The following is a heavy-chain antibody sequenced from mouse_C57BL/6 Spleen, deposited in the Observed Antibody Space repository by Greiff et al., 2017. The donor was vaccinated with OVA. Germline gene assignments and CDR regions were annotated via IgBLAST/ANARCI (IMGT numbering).Heavy chain of an antibody. Sequence: QVQLQQPGAELVKPGASVTLSCKASGYTFTSYWMQWVNQRPGQGLEWIGEIDPSVSYTNYNQKLKGKATLTLDTSTSTTYIQVSSLTSEDSAVYDGARGDYGSSCWYFGVWGTGTTVP. D-gene: IGHD1-1*01. CDR2: IDPSVSYT. CDR3: ARGDYGSSCWYFGV. CDR1: GYTFTSYW. J-gene: IGHJ1*03. V-gene: IGHV1-50*01.